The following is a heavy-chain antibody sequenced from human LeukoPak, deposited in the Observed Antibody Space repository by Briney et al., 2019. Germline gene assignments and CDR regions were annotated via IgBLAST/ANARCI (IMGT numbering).Heavy chain of an antibody. CDR3: ASQQLVYPYYYYYMDV. J-gene: IGHJ6*03. D-gene: IGHD6-13*01. V-gene: IGHV3-21*06. Sequence: GGSLRLSCEASGFTFNTYSMNWARQAPGKGLEWVSSIDSSGGYMFYADSVKGRFIISRDNAKDSLYLQMNSLRVEDTAVYYCASQQLVYPYYYYYMDVWGKGTTVTISS. CDR2: IDSSGGYM. CDR1: GFTFNTYS.